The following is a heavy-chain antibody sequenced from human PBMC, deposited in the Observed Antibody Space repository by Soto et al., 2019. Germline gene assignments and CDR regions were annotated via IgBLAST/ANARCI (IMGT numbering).Heavy chain of an antibody. CDR1: GGSISSFY. CDR2: IYYSGST. J-gene: IGHJ6*03. D-gene: IGHD3-10*01. Sequence: SETLSLTCTVSGGSISSFYWSWIRQPPGKGQEWIGYIYYSGSTNYNPSLKSRVTISVDTSKNQFSLKLSSVTAADTAVYYCASLYGSGSQGYYYYYMDVWGKGTTVTVSS. CDR3: ASLYGSGSQGYYYYYMDV. V-gene: IGHV4-59*08.